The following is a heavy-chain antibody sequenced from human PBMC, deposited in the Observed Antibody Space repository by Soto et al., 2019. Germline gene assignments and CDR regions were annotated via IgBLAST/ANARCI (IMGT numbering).Heavy chain of an antibody. V-gene: IGHV1-2*04. J-gene: IGHJ4*02. CDR1: GYTFTGYY. CDR2: INPNSGGT. D-gene: IGHD6-13*01. Sequence: ASVKVSCKASGYTFTGYYMHWVRQAPGQGLEWMGWINPNSGGTNYAQKFQGWVTMTRDTSISTAYMELSRLRSDDTAVYYCARPSGGSSWYYFDYWGQGTLVTVSS. CDR3: ARPSGGSSWYYFDY.